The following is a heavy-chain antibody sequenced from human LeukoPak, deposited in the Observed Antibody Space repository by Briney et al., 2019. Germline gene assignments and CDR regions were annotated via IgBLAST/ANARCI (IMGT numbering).Heavy chain of an antibody. D-gene: IGHD2-15*01. Sequence: PGGSLRLSCAASGFTFSSYAMSWVRQAPGKGLEWVSAISGSGGSTYYADSVKGRFIISRDNSKNTLYLQMNSLRAEDTAVYYCATPGGYCSGGSCYLINRFDYWGQGTLVTVSS. J-gene: IGHJ4*02. CDR3: ATPGGYCSGGSCYLINRFDY. CDR1: GFTFSSYA. V-gene: IGHV3-23*01. CDR2: ISGSGGST.